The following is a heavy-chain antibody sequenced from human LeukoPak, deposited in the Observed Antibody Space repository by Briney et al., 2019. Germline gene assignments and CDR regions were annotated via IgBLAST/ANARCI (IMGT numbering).Heavy chain of an antibody. Sequence: GGSLRLSCAASGFTFDDYAMHWVRQAPGKGLEWVSGISWDSGSIGYADSVKGRFTISRDNAKNSLYLQMNSLRAEDTALYYCARVAVAGPYFDYWGQGTLVTVSS. J-gene: IGHJ4*02. V-gene: IGHV3-9*01. CDR3: ARVAVAGPYFDY. CDR1: GFTFDDYA. D-gene: IGHD6-19*01. CDR2: ISWDSGSI.